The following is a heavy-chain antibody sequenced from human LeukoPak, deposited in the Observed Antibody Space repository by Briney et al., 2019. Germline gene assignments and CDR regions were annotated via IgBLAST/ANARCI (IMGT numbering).Heavy chain of an antibody. Sequence: AEILSLTCTVSGGSISSYYWSWIRQPAGKGLEWIGYIYYSGSTNYNPSLKSRVTISVDTSKNQFSLKLSSVTAADTAVYHCARGGKGSDGFDYWGQGTLVTVSS. CDR3: ARGGKGSDGFDY. V-gene: IGHV4-59*01. CDR2: IYYSGST. CDR1: GGSISSYY. D-gene: IGHD3-10*01. J-gene: IGHJ4*02.